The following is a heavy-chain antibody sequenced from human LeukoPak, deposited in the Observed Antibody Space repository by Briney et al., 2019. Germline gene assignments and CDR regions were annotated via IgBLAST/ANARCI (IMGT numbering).Heavy chain of an antibody. Sequence: PGGSLRLSCAASGFTFSSYGMHWVRQAPGKGLEWVAFIWYDGSNEYYADSVKGRFTISRDNSKNTLYLQMNSLRAEDTAVYYCARLLSNTFYSDSGSHLDYCGQGTLVTVSS. J-gene: IGHJ4*02. CDR3: ARLLSNTFYSDSGSHLDY. CDR2: IWYDGSNE. CDR1: GFTFSSYG. D-gene: IGHD3-10*01. V-gene: IGHV3-33*01.